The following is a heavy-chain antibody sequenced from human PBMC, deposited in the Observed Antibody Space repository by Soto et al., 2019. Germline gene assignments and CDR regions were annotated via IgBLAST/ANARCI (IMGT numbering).Heavy chain of an antibody. D-gene: IGHD3-10*01. J-gene: IGHJ6*02. CDR3: AGGGVRGVITRTRDYYGMDV. CDR2: IYPGDSDT. V-gene: IGHV5-51*01. CDR1: GYSFTSYW. Sequence: PGESLKISCKGSGYSFTSYWIGWVRQMPGKGLECMGIIYPGDSDTRYSPSFQGQVTISADKSISTAYLQRSSLKASDTAMYYCAGGGVRGVITRTRDYYGMDVWGQGTTVTVSS.